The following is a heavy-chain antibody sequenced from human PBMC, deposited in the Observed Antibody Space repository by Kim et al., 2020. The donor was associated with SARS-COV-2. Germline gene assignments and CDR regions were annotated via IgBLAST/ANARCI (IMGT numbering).Heavy chain of an antibody. CDR2: IGTAGDT. J-gene: IGHJ3*02. D-gene: IGHD1-26*01. CDR3: ARTGDPLDAFDI. CDR1: GFTFSSYD. Sequence: GGSLRLSCAASGFTFSSYDMHWVRQATGKGLEWVSAIGTAGDTYYPGSVKGRFTISRENAKNSLYLQMNSLRAGDTAVYYCARTGDPLDAFDIWGQGTMVTVSS. V-gene: IGHV3-13*01.